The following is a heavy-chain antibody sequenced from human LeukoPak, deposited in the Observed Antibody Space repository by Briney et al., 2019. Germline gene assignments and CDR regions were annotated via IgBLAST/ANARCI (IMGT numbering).Heavy chain of an antibody. V-gene: IGHV1-69*05. CDR2: IIPIFGTA. D-gene: IGHD7-27*01. J-gene: IGHJ4*02. CDR3: ARALPTKLGIKYFDY. Sequence: ASVKVSCKASGGTFSSYAISWVRQAPGQGLEWMGGIIPIFGTANYAQKFQGRVTITTDESTSTAYMELSILRSEDTAVYYCARALPTKLGIKYFDYWGQGTLVTVSS. CDR1: GGTFSSYA.